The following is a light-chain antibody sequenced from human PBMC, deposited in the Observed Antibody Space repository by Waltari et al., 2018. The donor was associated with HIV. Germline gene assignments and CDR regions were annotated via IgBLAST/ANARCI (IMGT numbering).Light chain of an antibody. J-gene: IGLJ3*02. CDR1: NSNVGKNF. Sequence: QSVLTQPPSASKSPGQSVLISCSGTNSNVGKNFVSWFQQVPGGAPKLVIYRNARRPSGVPDRFSGAKSGSSATLAISGLQSDDEADYFCASWDDKLSHWVFGVGTKLTV. CDR3: ASWDDKLSHWV. V-gene: IGLV1-47*01. CDR2: RNA.